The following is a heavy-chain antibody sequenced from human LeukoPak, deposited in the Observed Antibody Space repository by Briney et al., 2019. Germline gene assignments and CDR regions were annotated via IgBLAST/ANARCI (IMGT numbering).Heavy chain of an antibody. D-gene: IGHD6-13*01. J-gene: IGHJ4*02. Sequence: GGSLRLSCAASGFTFSSYEINWVRQAPGKGLEWVSYISSSGSTIYYADSVKGRFTISRENAKNSMYLQMNSLRAEDTAVYYCARGYSSSWNFDYWGQGTLVTVSS. CDR2: ISSSGSTI. CDR1: GFTFSSYE. V-gene: IGHV3-48*03. CDR3: ARGYSSSWNFDY.